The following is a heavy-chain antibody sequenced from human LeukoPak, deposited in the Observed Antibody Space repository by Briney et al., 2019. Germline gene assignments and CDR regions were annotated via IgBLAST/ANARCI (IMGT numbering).Heavy chain of an antibody. Sequence: ASVKVSCKASVYTFTTYEINWVRQATGQGLEWRGLMIPNRGNTDYAQKFQGTVTMTGDTSISTAYMELSSLRSEDTAVYHCARLGIGDVWGQGTTVTVSS. V-gene: IGHV1-8*01. CDR2: MIPNRGNT. CDR1: VYTFTTYE. CDR3: ARLGIGDV. J-gene: IGHJ6*02. D-gene: IGHD1-26*01.